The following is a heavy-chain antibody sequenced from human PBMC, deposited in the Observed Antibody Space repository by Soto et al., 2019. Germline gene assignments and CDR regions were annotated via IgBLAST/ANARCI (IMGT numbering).Heavy chain of an antibody. V-gene: IGHV4-59*01. D-gene: IGHD2-21*01. Sequence: SETLSLTCTVSGGSISSYYWSWIRQPPGEGLEWIGYISYSGSTKYNPSLYSRVTIFVDTFKSQFSLQLRSVTAANAAVYYCARTAHCGGDCFYLDYWGQGTLVTVSS. CDR1: GGSISSYY. CDR2: ISYSGST. J-gene: IGHJ4*02. CDR3: ARTAHCGGDCFYLDY.